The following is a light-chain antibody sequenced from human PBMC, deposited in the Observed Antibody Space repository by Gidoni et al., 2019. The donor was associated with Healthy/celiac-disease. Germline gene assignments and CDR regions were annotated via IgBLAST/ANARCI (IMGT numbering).Light chain of an antibody. CDR3: AAWDDSLSGHYV. J-gene: IGLJ1*01. V-gene: IGLV1-47*01. CDR2: GNN. CDR1: SSNIGSNY. Sequence: QSVLTQPPSASGTPGQRVTISCSGSSSNIGSNYVYWYQQLPGTAPKLLIYGNNQRPSGVPDRFSGSKSGTSASRAISGLRSEDEADYYCAAWDDSLSGHYVFGTGTKVTVL.